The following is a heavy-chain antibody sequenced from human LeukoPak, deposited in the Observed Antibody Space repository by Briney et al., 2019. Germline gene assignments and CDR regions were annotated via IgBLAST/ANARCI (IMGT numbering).Heavy chain of an antibody. V-gene: IGHV5-51*03. CDR3: ARLAFCTNAVCFSNYYYSMDV. D-gene: IGHD2-8*01. CDR2: IYPDDSDT. Sequence: GESLKISCKGSGYSFTSYWIGWVRQMPGKGLEWMGIIYPDDSDTKYSPSFQGQVTISADKSIITAYLQWSSLKASDTAMYYCARLAFCTNAVCFSNYYYSMDVWGRGTTVTVSS. J-gene: IGHJ6*03. CDR1: GYSFTSYW.